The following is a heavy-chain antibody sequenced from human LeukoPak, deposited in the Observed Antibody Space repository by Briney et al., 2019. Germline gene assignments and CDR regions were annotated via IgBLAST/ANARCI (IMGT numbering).Heavy chain of an antibody. CDR3: AQLGYSSGWYYWYFDL. D-gene: IGHD6-19*01. V-gene: IGHV3-30*02. CDR1: GFSFSGYG. Sequence: GGSLRLSCAASGFSFSGYGMHWVRQAPGKGLEWVAFIHYDGARSYYADSVKGRFTISRDNSKNTLYLQMNSLRAEDTAVYYCAQLGYSSGWYYWYFDLWGRGTLVTVSS. J-gene: IGHJ2*01. CDR2: IHYDGARS.